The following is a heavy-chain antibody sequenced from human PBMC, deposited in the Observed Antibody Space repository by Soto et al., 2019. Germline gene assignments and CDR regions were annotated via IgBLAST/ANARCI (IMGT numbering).Heavy chain of an antibody. D-gene: IGHD2-2*01. CDR3: AKDSIVVVPAALDY. CDR1: GFTFSSYA. J-gene: IGHJ4*02. Sequence: EGSLRLSCAASGFTFSSYAMSWVRQAPGKGLEWVSAISGSGGSTYYADSVKGRFTISRDNSKNTLYLQMNSLRAEDTAVYYCAKDSIVVVPAALDYWGQGTLVTVSS. CDR2: ISGSGGST. V-gene: IGHV3-23*01.